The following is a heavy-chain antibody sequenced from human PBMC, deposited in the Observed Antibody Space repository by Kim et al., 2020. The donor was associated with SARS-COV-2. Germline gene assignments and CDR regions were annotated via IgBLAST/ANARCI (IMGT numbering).Heavy chain of an antibody. CDR3: ARTGYSSSWYGMKNWFDP. V-gene: IGHV4-34*01. J-gene: IGHJ5*02. CDR2: INHSGST. D-gene: IGHD6-13*01. Sequence: SETLSLTCAVYGGSFSGYYWSWIRQPPGKGLEWIGEINHSGSTNYTPSLKSRVTISVDTSKNQFSLKLSSVTAADTAVYYCARTGYSSSWYGMKNWFDPWGQGTLVTFSS. CDR1: GGSFSGYY.